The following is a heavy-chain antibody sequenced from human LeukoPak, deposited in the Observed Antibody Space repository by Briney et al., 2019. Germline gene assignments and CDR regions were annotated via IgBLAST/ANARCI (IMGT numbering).Heavy chain of an antibody. CDR2: IKQDGSEK. J-gene: IGHJ4*02. V-gene: IGHV3-7*01. CDR1: GFTFTTYW. D-gene: IGHD1-26*01. Sequence: GGSLRLSCAASGFTFTTYWMSWVRQAPGKGLEWVANIKQDGSEKYYADSVKGRFTISRDNSKNTLYLQMNSLRAEDTAVYYCAKDLVGATYNFDYWGQGTLVTVSS. CDR3: AKDLVGATYNFDY.